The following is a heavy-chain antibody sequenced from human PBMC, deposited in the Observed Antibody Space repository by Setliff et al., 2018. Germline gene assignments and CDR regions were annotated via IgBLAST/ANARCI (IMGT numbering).Heavy chain of an antibody. V-gene: IGHV4-61*08. J-gene: IGHJ6*03. CDR3: ARTQGEQQLTHPYYYYYYMDV. CDR1: GGSISSGGYY. D-gene: IGHD6-13*01. CDR2: IYYSGSP. Sequence: KTSETLSLTCTVSGGSISSGGYYWSWIRQHPGKGLEWIGYIYYSGSPNYNPSLKSRVTISLDTSKNQFSLRLTSVTAADTAAYYCARTQGEQQLTHPYYYYYYMDVWGKGTTVTVSS.